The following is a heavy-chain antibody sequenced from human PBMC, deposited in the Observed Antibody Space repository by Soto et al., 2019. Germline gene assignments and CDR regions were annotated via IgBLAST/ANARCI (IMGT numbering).Heavy chain of an antibody. Sequence: PSETLSLTCTVSGGSISSYYWSWIRQPPGKGLEWIGYIYYSGSTNYNPSLKSRVTISVDTSKNQFSLNLISVTAADTAVYYCKSSSRYSTDVWGQGTTVTVSS. CDR3: KSSSRYSTDV. J-gene: IGHJ6*02. D-gene: IGHD6-13*01. CDR2: IYYSGST. CDR1: GGSISSYY. V-gene: IGHV4-59*08.